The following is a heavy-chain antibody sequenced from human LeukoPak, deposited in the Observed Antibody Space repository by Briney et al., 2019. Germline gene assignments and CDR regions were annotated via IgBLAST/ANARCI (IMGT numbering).Heavy chain of an antibody. V-gene: IGHV6-1*01. J-gene: IGHJ6*02. Sequence: SQTPSLTCAISGDSVSSNSAAWNWIRQSPSRGLEWLGRTYYRSNWYNDYAVSVKSRISIDPDISKNQFSLQLKSVTPEDTAVYYCARGRNTAEYYQYGMDVWGQGTTVTVSS. D-gene: IGHD5-18*01. CDR3: ARGRNTAEYYQYGMDV. CDR1: GDSVSSNSAA. CDR2: TYYRSNWYN.